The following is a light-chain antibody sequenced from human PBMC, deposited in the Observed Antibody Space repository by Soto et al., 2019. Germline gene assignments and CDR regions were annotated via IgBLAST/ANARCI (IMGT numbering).Light chain of an antibody. V-gene: IGKV1-39*01. CDR2: TTS. CDR1: QTIAMY. J-gene: IGKJ5*01. Sequence: DIQMTQSPSSLSASVGDRVTITCRASQTIAMYLNWFQQKPGKAPKSLIYTTSSLHGGVPPRFSGSGSETDFTLTISRLQPEDSATYYCQQSFTTPYTFGQGTRLEIK. CDR3: QQSFTTPYT.